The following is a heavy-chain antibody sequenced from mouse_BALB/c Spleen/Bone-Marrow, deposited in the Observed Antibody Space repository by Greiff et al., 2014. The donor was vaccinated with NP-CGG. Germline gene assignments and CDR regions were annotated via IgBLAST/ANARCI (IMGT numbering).Heavy chain of an antibody. CDR3: ARGNPLYAMDY. V-gene: IGHV1-7*01. CDR1: GYTFTSYW. Sequence: VQLQQSGAELAKPGASVKMSCKASGYTFTSYWMHWVKQRPGQGLEWIGYINPSTGYTDYNQKFNDKATLTADKSSSTAYMQLSSRTSKDSAVYYCARGNPLYAMDYWGQGTSVTVSS. J-gene: IGHJ4*01. CDR2: INPSTGYT. D-gene: IGHD2-1*01.